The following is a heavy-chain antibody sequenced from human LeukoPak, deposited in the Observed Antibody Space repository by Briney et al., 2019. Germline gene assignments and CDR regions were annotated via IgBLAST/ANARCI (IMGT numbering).Heavy chain of an antibody. V-gene: IGHV3-48*01. Sequence: GSLRLSCTASGFTFGDYAMNWLRQAPGKGLEWVSYITGSSDSILYTDSVKGRFTISRDNAKNSVYLQMNSLRAEDTAVYYCARLPVVPAAIIYSYYYYMDVWGKGTTVTVSS. D-gene: IGHD2-2*01. CDR1: GFTFGDYA. CDR3: ARLPVVPAAIIYSYYYYMDV. J-gene: IGHJ6*03. CDR2: ITGSSDSI.